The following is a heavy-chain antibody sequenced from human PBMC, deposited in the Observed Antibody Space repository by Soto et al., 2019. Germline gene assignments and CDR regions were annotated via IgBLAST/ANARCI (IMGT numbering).Heavy chain of an antibody. CDR2: IYYSGST. CDR3: ARTTVTNYYYYYMDV. Sequence: SETLSLTYTVSGGSISSYYWSWIRQPPGKGLEWIGYIYYSGSTNYNPSLKSRVTISVDTSKNQFSLKLSSVTAADTAVYYCARTTVTNYYYYYMDVWGKGTTVTVSS. V-gene: IGHV4-59*01. D-gene: IGHD4-17*01. CDR1: GGSISSYY. J-gene: IGHJ6*03.